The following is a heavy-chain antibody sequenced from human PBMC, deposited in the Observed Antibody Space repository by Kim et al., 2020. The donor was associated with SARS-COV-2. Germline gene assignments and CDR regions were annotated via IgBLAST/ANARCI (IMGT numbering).Heavy chain of an antibody. CDR2: IWSDGSNK. CDR1: GVSFSSHG. J-gene: IGHJ3*02. V-gene: IGHV3-33*01. CDR3: ARDGVRGTVDAFDI. D-gene: IGHD1-7*01. Sequence: GGSLRLSCAASGVSFSSHGMHWVRQAPGKGLEWVAVIWSDGSNKNYADSMKGRFTISRDNSENTLYLQANSLRADDTAVYYCARDGVRGTVDAFDIWGQGTMVTVFS.